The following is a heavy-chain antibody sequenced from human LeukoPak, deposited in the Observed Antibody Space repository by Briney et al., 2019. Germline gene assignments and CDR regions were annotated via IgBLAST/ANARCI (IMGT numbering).Heavy chain of an antibody. D-gene: IGHD6-19*01. CDR1: GFTVSSNY. V-gene: IGHV3-53*01. CDR3: AREATRGSGWYLGSGAQDAFDI. J-gene: IGHJ3*02. CDR2: IYGGGST. Sequence: PGGSLRLSCAASGFTVSSNYMSWVRQAPGKGLEWVSVIYGGGSTYYAGSVKGRFTISRDNSKNTLYLQMNSLRAEDTAVYYCAREATRGSGWYLGSGAQDAFDIWGQGTMVTVSS.